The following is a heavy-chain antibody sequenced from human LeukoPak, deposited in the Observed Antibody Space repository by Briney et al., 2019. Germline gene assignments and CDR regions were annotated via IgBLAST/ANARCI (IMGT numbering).Heavy chain of an antibody. Sequence: ASVTVSCKASGYTFTSYGISWVRQAPGQGLEWMGWISAYNGNTNYAQKLQGRVTMTTDTSTSTAYMELRSLRSDDTAVYYCAREKQPLNYDFWSGYFPMDVWGKGTTVTVSS. D-gene: IGHD3-3*01. J-gene: IGHJ6*03. CDR1: GYTFTSYG. V-gene: IGHV1-18*01. CDR2: ISAYNGNT. CDR3: AREKQPLNYDFWSGYFPMDV.